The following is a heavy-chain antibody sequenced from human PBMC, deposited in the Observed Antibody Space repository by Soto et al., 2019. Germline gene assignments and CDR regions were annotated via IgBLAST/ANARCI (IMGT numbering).Heavy chain of an antibody. CDR3: ARADDDYGEAEEAFDY. J-gene: IGHJ4*02. CDR1: GGSISSGGYY. CDR2: IYYSGST. D-gene: IGHD4-17*01. V-gene: IGHV4-31*03. Sequence: QVQLQESGPGLVKPSQTLSLTCTVSGGSISSGGYYWSWIRQHPGKGLEWIGYIYYSGSTYYNPSLKSRVTISVDTSKNHSSLKLRSLTAADTAVYYCARADDDYGEAEEAFDYWGQGTLVTVSS.